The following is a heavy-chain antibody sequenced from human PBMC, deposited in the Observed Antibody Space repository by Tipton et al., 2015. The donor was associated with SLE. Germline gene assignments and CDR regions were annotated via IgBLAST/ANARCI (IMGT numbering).Heavy chain of an antibody. D-gene: IGHD2-2*01. CDR1: GGSIGSSSYY. V-gene: IGHV4-39*07. Sequence: TLSLTCTVSGGSIGSSSYYWGWIRQPPGKGLEWIGTTHYSGSTFYNPSLKSRVTITVDMSKNQFSLRLISVTAADTAVYYCARGCSSSTCEPFYFFGMDVWGQGTTATVSS. CDR3: ARGCSSSTCEPFYFFGMDV. CDR2: THYSGST. J-gene: IGHJ6*02.